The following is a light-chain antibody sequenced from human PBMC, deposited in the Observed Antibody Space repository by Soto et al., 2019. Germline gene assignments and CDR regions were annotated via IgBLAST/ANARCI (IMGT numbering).Light chain of an antibody. Sequence: SSPTQPPPPPRASWAAGTPSSPGNNGGVGSYNYVSWYQQHPGKAPKLMIYEVSQRPSGVPDRFSGSKSGNTASLTVSGLQADDEADYYCSSYTSSSTYVFGTGTKVTVL. V-gene: IGLV2-8*01. CDR1: NGGVGSYNY. CDR3: SSYTSSSTYV. J-gene: IGLJ1*01. CDR2: EVS.